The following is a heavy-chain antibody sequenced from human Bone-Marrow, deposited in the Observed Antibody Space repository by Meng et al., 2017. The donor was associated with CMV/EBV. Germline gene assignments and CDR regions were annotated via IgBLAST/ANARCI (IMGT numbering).Heavy chain of an antibody. CDR1: GFTFSSYG. D-gene: IGHD1-26*01. CDR2: IWYDGSNK. Sequence: SCAASGFTFSSYGVHWVRQAPGKGLEWVAVIWYDGSNKYYADSVKGRFTISRDNSKNTLYLQMNSLRAEDTAVYYCAKTPRGELLLDYWGQGTLVTVSS. V-gene: IGHV3-33*06. CDR3: AKTPRGELLLDY. J-gene: IGHJ4*02.